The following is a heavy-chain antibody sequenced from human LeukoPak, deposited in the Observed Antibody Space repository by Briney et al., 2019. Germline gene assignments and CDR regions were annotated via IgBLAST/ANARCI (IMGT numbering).Heavy chain of an antibody. V-gene: IGHV4-59*01. CDR2: IYYSRST. CDR3: ARRGSGSWWVFDY. CDR1: GGSISSYY. J-gene: IGHJ4*02. Sequence: SETLSLTCTVSGGSISSYYWSWIRQPPGKGLEWIGYIYYSRSTNYNPSLKSRVTISVDTSKNQFSLKLSSVTAADTAVYYCARRGSGSWWVFDYWGQGTLVTVSS. D-gene: IGHD6-19*01.